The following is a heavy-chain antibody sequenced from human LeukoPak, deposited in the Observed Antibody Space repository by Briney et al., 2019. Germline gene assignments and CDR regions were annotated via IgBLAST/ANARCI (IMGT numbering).Heavy chain of an antibody. CDR2: INHSGST. J-gene: IGHJ3*02. CDR3: ARGFFKGAKDRPCVFDI. V-gene: IGHV4-34*01. D-gene: IGHD2-21*01. CDR1: GGSFSGYY. Sequence: SETLSLTCAVYGGSFSGYYWSWIRQPPGKGLEWIGEINHSGSTNYNPSLKSRVTISVDTSKNQFSLKLSSATAADTAVYYCARGFFKGAKDRPCVFDIGGKGKMVTVSS.